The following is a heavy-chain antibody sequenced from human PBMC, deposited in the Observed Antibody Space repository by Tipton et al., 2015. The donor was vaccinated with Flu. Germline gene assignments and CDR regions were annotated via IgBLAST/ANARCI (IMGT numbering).Heavy chain of an antibody. V-gene: IGHV3-7*01. CDR2: INQDGSEK. CDR3: VRFAGGS. Sequence: SLRLSCTAPGFSFSSFGMHWVRQAPGKGLEWVAHINQDGSEKNYVDSVKGRFTISRDNAKNSLYLQMNSLRADDTALYYCVRFAGGSWGQGTLVTVSS. CDR1: GFSFSSFG. J-gene: IGHJ5*02. D-gene: IGHD3-16*01.